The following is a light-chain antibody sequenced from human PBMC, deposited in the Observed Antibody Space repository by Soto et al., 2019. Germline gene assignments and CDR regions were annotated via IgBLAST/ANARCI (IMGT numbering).Light chain of an antibody. V-gene: IGLV2-8*01. CDR1: SSDVGTYDY. CDR2: GVT. J-gene: IGLJ1*01. Sequence: GQSVTFSCTGTSSDVGTYDYVSWYQQYPGKAPKLLIYGVTRRPSGVPDRFSGSKSGNTAALTVSGLQAEDEAYYYCSSYAGRSMYVFGTGTKVTVL. CDR3: SSYAGRSMYV.